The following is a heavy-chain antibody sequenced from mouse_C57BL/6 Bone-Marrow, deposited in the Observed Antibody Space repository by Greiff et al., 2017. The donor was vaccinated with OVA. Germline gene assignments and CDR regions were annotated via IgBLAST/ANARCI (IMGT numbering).Heavy chain of an antibody. J-gene: IGHJ3*01. CDR2: INPNNGGT. D-gene: IGHD2-5*01. CDR3: ARRSYYSNYVWFGY. Sequence: EVQLQQSGPELVKPGASVKMSCKASGYTFTDYNMHWVKQSHGKSLEWIGYINPNNGGTSYNQKFKGKAPLTVNKSSSTADMELRSLTSEDSAVYYCARRSYYSNYVWFGYWGQGTLVTVSA. CDR1: GYTFTDYN. V-gene: IGHV1-22*01.